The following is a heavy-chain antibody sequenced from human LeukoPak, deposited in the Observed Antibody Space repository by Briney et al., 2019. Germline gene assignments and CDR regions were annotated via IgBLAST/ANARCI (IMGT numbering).Heavy chain of an antibody. CDR3: ARPADYSNFLPDY. V-gene: IGHV1-69*01. CDR1: GGTFSSYA. J-gene: IGHJ4*02. CDR2: IIPIFGTA. Sequence: SVKVSCKASGGTFSSYAISWVRQAPGQGLEWMGGIIPIFGTANYAQKFQGRVTITADESTSTAYMELSSLRSEDTAVYYCARPADYSNFLPDYWGQGTLVTVSS. D-gene: IGHD4-11*01.